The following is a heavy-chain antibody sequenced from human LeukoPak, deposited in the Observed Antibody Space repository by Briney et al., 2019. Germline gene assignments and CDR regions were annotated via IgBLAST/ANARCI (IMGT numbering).Heavy chain of an antibody. Sequence: SETLSLTCAVYGGSFSGYYWSWIRQPPGKGLEWIGEINHSGSTNYNPSLKSRVTISVDTSKNQFSLKLSSVTAADTAVYYCARGRRGYSYGFWNYRGQGTLVTVSS. CDR3: ARGRRGYSYGFWNY. CDR1: GGSFSGYY. CDR2: INHSGST. J-gene: IGHJ4*02. V-gene: IGHV4-34*01. D-gene: IGHD5-18*01.